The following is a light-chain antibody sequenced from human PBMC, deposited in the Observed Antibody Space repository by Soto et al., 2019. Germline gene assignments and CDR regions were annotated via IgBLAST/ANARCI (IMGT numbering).Light chain of an antibody. CDR1: QSVSNSY. V-gene: IGKV3-20*01. CDR3: QQYGTSLYT. J-gene: IGKJ2*01. CDR2: GAS. Sequence: EIVLTQSPGTLSLSPGERASLPCRASQSVSNSYLAWYQQKPGQAPSLLMYGASNRATGIPDRFSGSGSGTDFTLTISRLEPEDFAVYYCQQYGTSLYTFGQGTKLEIK.